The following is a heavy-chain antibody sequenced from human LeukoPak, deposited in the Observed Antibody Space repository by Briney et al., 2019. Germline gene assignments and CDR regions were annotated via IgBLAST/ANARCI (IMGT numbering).Heavy chain of an antibody. D-gene: IGHD2-8*01. CDR3: ARAGAVSDYFDY. CDR1: GGSISSYY. CDR2: IYYSGTT. V-gene: IGHV4-59*01. J-gene: IGHJ4*02. Sequence: PSETLSLTCTVSGGSISSYYWSWIRQPPGKGLEWIGYIYYSGTTNYNPSLKSRVTISVDTSKNQFSLKLSSVTAADTAVYYCARAGAVSDYFDYWGQGTLVTVSS.